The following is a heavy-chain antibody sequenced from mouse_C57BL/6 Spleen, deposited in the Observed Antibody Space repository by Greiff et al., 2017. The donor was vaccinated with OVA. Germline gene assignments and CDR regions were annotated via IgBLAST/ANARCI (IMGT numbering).Heavy chain of an antibody. D-gene: IGHD2-4*01. CDR3: ARRGYDYWFAY. J-gene: IGHJ3*01. Sequence: VQLQQPGAELVMPGASVKLSCKASGYTFTSYWMHWVKQRPGQGLEWIGEIDPSDSYTNYNQKFKGKSTLTVDKSSSTAYMQLSSLTSEDSAVYYCARRGYDYWFAYWGQGTLVTVSA. CDR2: IDPSDSYT. CDR1: GYTFTSYW. V-gene: IGHV1-69*01.